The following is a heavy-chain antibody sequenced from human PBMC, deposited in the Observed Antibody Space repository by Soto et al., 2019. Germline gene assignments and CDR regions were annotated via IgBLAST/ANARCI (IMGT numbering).Heavy chain of an antibody. D-gene: IGHD3-22*01. CDR2: ISSSSSYI. V-gene: IGHV3-21*04. Sequence: PGGSLRLSCAASGFTFSSYSVNWVRQAPGEGLEWVSSISSSSSYIYYADSVKGRFLISRDNSKNTLYLQMNSLRAGDTAVYYCARHGADYYDTSGYYPFDYWGQGALVTVSS. J-gene: IGHJ4*02. CDR1: GFTFSSYS. CDR3: ARHGADYYDTSGYYPFDY.